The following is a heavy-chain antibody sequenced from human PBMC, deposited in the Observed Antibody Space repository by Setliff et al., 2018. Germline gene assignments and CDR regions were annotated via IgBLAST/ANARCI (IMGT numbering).Heavy chain of an antibody. CDR1: GFTFSSYA. Sequence: GESLTISCAASGFTFSSYAMSWVRQAPGKGLEWVSVIHSGGSSTYYADSVKGRFTISRDNSKNTVYLQMKSLRAEDTAVYYCAKDLGINPPHDAVDIWGQGTMVTVS. CDR3: AKDLGINPPHDAVDI. J-gene: IGHJ3*02. V-gene: IGHV3-23*03. D-gene: IGHD3-16*01. CDR2: IHSGGSST.